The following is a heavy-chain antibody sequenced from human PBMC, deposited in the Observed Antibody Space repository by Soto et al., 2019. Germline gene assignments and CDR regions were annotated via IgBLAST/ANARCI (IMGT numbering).Heavy chain of an antibody. Sequence: GGSLRLSCAASGFTFSSYWMSWVRQAPGKGLEWVANIKQDGSEKYYVDSVKGRFTISRDNAKNSLYLQMNSLRAEDTAVYYCVAVEYRYYYYMDVWGKGTTVTVSS. CDR3: VAVEYRYYYYMDV. CDR1: GFTFSSYW. V-gene: IGHV3-7*01. J-gene: IGHJ6*03. D-gene: IGHD1-1*01. CDR2: IKQDGSEK.